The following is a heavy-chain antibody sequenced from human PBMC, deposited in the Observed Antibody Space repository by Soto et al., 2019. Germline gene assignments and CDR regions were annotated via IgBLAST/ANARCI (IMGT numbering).Heavy chain of an antibody. D-gene: IGHD3-16*01. CDR1: RYTFISYD. CDR3: TRGQEVWWNAGPLGLHGLDV. V-gene: IGHV1-8*01. Sequence: GASVKVFCKASRYTFISYDINWVRQAPGQGLEWMGWMNPSSANTGYAQKFQGRISMTRNTSMNTAYMELNSLTSEDTAVYYCTRGQEVWWNAGPLGLHGLDVWGQGTTVTVSS. CDR2: MNPSSANT. J-gene: IGHJ6*02.